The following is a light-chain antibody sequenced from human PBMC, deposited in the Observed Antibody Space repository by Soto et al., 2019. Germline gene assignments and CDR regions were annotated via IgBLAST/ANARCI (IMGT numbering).Light chain of an antibody. CDR3: QQYHSYSRT. CDR1: ESISRW. CDR2: KAS. J-gene: IGKJ1*01. V-gene: IGKV1-5*03. Sequence: DIQMTHSPSTLSASVGYRFTITCRASESISRWLALYQQKPGKAPKLLIHKASTLESGVPSRFSGRGPGTEFTLTIRTLQPDDSATYYCQQYHSYSRTLAQGTKVNIK.